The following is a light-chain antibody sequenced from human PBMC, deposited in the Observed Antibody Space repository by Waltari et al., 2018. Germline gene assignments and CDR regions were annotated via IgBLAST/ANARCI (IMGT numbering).Light chain of an antibody. CDR2: QVA. CDR3: CSYASSSTLL. Sequence: QSALTQPASVSGSPGQSITISCTGTSSDVGNYNLASWYQQHPGKAPKLMIYQVAKRPSGVSNRFSGSKSGNTASLTISGLQAEDEADYFCCSYASSSTLLFGGGTKVTVL. J-gene: IGLJ2*01. V-gene: IGLV2-23*02. CDR1: SSDVGNYNL.